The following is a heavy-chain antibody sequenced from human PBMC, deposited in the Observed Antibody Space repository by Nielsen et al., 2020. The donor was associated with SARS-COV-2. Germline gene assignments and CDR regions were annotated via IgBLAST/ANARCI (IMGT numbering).Heavy chain of an antibody. CDR1: RGSVSSGSYY. J-gene: IGHJ4*02. CDR3: ARGRAPLRY. Sequence: SETLSLTCTVSRGSVSSGSYYWTWIRQPPGKGLEWIGYIYFSGGTNYNPNLKSRVTMSVDTSKNQFSLKLTSVTAADTAVYYCARGRAPLRYWGQGILVTVSS. CDR2: IYFSGGT. D-gene: IGHD2-15*01. V-gene: IGHV4-61*01.